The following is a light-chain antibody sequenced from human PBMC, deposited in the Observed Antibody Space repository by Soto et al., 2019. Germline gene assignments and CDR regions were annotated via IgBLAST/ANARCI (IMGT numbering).Light chain of an antibody. CDR3: QQSYSTPHT. V-gene: IGKV4-1*01. CDR1: QSVLYSSNNKNY. Sequence: DIVMAQSPDSLAVSLGERATINCKSSQSVLYSSNNKNYLAWYQQKPGQPPRLLIYWASTRESGVPDRFSGSDAGTDFTLAISILQAEDVAVYYCQQSYSTPHTFGQGTKLEIK. CDR2: WAS. J-gene: IGKJ2*01.